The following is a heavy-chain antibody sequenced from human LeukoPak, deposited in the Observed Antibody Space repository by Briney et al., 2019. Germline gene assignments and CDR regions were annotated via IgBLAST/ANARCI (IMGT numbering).Heavy chain of an antibody. CDR2: ISSSSSYI. J-gene: IGHJ4*02. Sequence: PGGSLRVSCAASGFTFSSYSMNWVRQAPGKGLEWVSSISSSSSYIYYADSVKGRFTISRDNAKNSLYLQMNSLRAEDTAVYYCASQDIVVVPAAMQGPFDYWGQGTLVTVSS. V-gene: IGHV3-21*01. D-gene: IGHD2-2*01. CDR1: GFTFSSYS. CDR3: ASQDIVVVPAAMQGPFDY.